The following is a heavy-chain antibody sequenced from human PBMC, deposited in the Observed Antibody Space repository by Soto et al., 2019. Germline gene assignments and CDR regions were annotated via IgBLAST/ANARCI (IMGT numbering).Heavy chain of an antibody. V-gene: IGHV1-69*12. CDR3: AYSRGYCSGGSCYPPSFDY. CDR2: IIPIFGTA. CDR1: GGTFSSYA. D-gene: IGHD2-15*01. J-gene: IGHJ4*02. Sequence: QVQLVQSGAEVKKPGSSVKVSCKASGGTFSSYAISWVRQAPGQGLEWMGGIIPIFGTANYAQKFQGRVTITADESTSTAYMELSSRRTEGTAVYYCAYSRGYCSGGSCYPPSFDYWGQGTLVTVSS.